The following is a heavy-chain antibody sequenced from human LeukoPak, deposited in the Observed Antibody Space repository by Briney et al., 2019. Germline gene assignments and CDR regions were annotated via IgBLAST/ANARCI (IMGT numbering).Heavy chain of an antibody. CDR1: GFTFSSYS. CDR2: ISSSSSYI. Sequence: PGGSLRLSCAASGFTFSSYSMNWVRQAPGKGLEWVSSISSSSSYIYYADSVKGRFTISRGNAKNSLYLQMNSLRAEDTAVYYCARDERAPHYYGNSGYWGQGTLVTVSS. J-gene: IGHJ4*02. D-gene: IGHD3-3*01. CDR3: ARDERAPHYYGNSGY. V-gene: IGHV3-21*01.